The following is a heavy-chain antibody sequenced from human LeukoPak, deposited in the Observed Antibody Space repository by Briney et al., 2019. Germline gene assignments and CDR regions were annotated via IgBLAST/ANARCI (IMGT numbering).Heavy chain of an antibody. J-gene: IGHJ4*02. CDR3: ARDRQIAY. CDR2: IKQDGSER. Sequence: PGGPLRLSCAASGFTFSNYWLTWVREAPGQGLEWVANIKQDGSERHYVDSVKGRFTISRDNAKNSLYLQMNSLRAEDTAVYYCARDRQIAYWGQGTLVTVSS. CDR1: GFTFSNYW. V-gene: IGHV3-7*01.